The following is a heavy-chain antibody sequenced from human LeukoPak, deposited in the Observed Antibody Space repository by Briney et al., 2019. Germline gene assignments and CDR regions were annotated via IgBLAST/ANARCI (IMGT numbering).Heavy chain of an antibody. CDR3: ARAGLEQRKNSGGYQRLGSSGFDY. J-gene: IGHJ4*02. V-gene: IGHV1-69*05. Sequence: SVTVSCKASGGTFSSYAISWVRQPPGQGLEWMGGIIPIFGTANYAHTFHGRVTITTDECTSTAYMELSSLRSEDTAVYCCARAGLEQRKNSGGYQRLGSSGFDYWGQGTLVTVSS. CDR1: GGTFSSYA. CDR2: IIPIFGTA. D-gene: IGHD2-2*01.